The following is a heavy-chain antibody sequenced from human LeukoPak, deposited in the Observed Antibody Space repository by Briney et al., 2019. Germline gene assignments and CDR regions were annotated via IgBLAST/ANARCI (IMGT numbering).Heavy chain of an antibody. CDR2: INSDGSST. J-gene: IGHJ6*02. CDR1: GFTFSSYW. Sequence: GGSLRLSCAASGFTFSSYWMHWVRQAPGKGLVWVSRINSDGSSTSYADSVKGRFTISRDNAKNTLYLQMNSLRAEDTAVYYCARWFGEGSPYYYYYYGMDVWGQGTTVTVSS. CDR3: ARWFGEGSPYYYYYYGMDV. V-gene: IGHV3-74*01. D-gene: IGHD3-10*01.